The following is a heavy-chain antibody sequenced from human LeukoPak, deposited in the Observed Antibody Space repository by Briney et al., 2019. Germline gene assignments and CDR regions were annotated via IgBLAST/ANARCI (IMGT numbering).Heavy chain of an antibody. D-gene: IGHD4-17*01. J-gene: IGHJ4*02. V-gene: IGHV3-30*04. CDR2: ISYDGSYK. Sequence: GGSLRLSCAASGFTFSSYAMHWVRQAPGKGLEWVAVISYDGSYKYYADSVKGRFTISRDNSKNTLYLQMNSLRAEDTAVYYCARDHYGDAYYFDYWGQGTLVTVSS. CDR1: GFTFSSYA. CDR3: ARDHYGDAYYFDY.